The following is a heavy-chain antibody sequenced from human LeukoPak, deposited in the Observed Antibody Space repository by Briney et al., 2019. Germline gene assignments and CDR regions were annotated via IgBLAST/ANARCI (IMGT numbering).Heavy chain of an antibody. CDR1: GGSFSGYY. CDR2: IYTSGST. CDR3: ARDVKAAAGPTRAYYYYYYGMDV. V-gene: IGHV4-59*10. D-gene: IGHD6-13*01. Sequence: SETLSLTCAVYGGSFSGYYWSWIRQPPGKGLEWIGRIYTSGSTNYNPSLKSRVTMSVDTSKNQFSLKLSSVTAADTAVYYCARDVKAAAGPTRAYYYYYYGMDVWGQGTTVTVSS. J-gene: IGHJ6*02.